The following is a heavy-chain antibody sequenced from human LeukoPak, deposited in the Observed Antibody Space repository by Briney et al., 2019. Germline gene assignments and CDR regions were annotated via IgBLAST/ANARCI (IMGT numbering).Heavy chain of an antibody. V-gene: IGHV1-2*02. J-gene: IGHJ4*01. CDR1: GYTFTGYY. D-gene: IGHD3-16*02. CDR3: ARDLSGTYQTDY. Sequence: RASVKVSCKASGYTFTGYYIHWVRQAPGQGLEWMGWMNPNSGGTNYPQKFQGRVTMTRDTSINTAYMELSRLRSDDTAVYYCARDLSGTYQTDYWGPGTLVTVSS. CDR2: MNPNSGGT.